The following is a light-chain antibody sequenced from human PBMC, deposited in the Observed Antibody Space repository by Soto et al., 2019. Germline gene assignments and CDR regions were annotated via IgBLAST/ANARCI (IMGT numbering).Light chain of an antibody. Sequence: EIVMTQSPAPLSVSPGEGGTLSCRASQSVSSNLVWYQHKPGQAPRLLIYGASTRATDIPARFSGSGSGTEFTLTISSLQSEDYAVYYCQQYNNWPRTFGGGTKVDIK. CDR3: QQYNNWPRT. V-gene: IGKV3-15*01. CDR1: QSVSSN. CDR2: GAS. J-gene: IGKJ4*01.